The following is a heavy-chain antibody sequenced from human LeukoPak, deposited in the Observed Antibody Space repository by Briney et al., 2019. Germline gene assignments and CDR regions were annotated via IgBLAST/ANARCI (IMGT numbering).Heavy chain of an antibody. D-gene: IGHD3-10*01. CDR1: GASISSYY. J-gene: IGHJ5*02. Sequence: PSETLSLTCAVSGASISSYYWSWIRQPAGKGLEWIGRISTSGSTNYNPSLQSRVIMSVDTSKNQFSLKLSSVTAADTAVYYCARHALWFGEFYNWFDPWGQGTLVTVSS. CDR2: ISTSGST. V-gene: IGHV4-4*07. CDR3: ARHALWFGEFYNWFDP.